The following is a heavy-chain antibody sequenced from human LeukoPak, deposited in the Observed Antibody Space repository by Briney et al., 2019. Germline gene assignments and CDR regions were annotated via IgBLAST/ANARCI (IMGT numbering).Heavy chain of an antibody. Sequence: PGGSLRLSCEASGFTFSTYWMIWVHQAPGKGLEWVANINQDGSKKYYVDSIKGRFTISRDNAKNSLYLQMISLRAEDTALYYCARVFSGWYGNYMDVWGKGTTVTVSS. V-gene: IGHV3-7*01. CDR1: GFTFSTYW. CDR2: INQDGSKK. CDR3: ARVFSGWYGNYMDV. D-gene: IGHD6-19*01. J-gene: IGHJ6*03.